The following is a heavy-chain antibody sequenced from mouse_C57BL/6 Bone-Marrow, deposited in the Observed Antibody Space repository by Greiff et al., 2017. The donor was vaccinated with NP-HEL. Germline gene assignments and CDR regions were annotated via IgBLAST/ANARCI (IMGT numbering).Heavy chain of an antibody. Sequence: QVQLQQPGAELVMPGASVKLSCKASGYTFTSSWMHWVKQRHGQGLEWIGEIDPSDSYTNYNQKFKGKSTLTVDKSSSTAYMQLSSLTSEDSAVYYCARWGLTTVVGDHYAMDYWGQGTSVTVSS. CDR2: IDPSDSYT. D-gene: IGHD1-1*01. V-gene: IGHV1-69*01. J-gene: IGHJ4*01. CDR3: ARWGLTTVVGDHYAMDY. CDR1: GYTFTSSW.